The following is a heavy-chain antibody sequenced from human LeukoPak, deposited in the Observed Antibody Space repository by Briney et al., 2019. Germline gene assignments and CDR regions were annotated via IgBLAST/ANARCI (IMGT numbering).Heavy chain of an antibody. CDR1: GGSISSGGYY. Sequence: SETLSLTCTVSGGSISSGGYYWSWIRQHPGKGLEWIGYIYYSGSTYYNPSLKSRVSISVDTSKNQFSLKLTSVTAADTAVYYCAREGLGETYFEYWGRGILVTVSS. CDR2: IYYSGST. J-gene: IGHJ4*02. D-gene: IGHD3-10*01. V-gene: IGHV4-31*03. CDR3: AREGLGETYFEY.